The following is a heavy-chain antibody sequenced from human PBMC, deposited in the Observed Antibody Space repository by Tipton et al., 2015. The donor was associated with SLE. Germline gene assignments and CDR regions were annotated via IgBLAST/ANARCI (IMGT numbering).Heavy chain of an antibody. CDR1: GGSISSHY. CDR3: ARGGAVAGTVAFDI. J-gene: IGHJ3*02. Sequence: TLSLTCTVSGGSISSHYWSWIRQPPGKGLEWIGYSYYSGSTNYNPSLKSRVTISVDTSKNQFSLKLSSVTAADTAVYYCARGGAVAGTVAFDIWGQGTMVTVSS. D-gene: IGHD6-19*01. V-gene: IGHV4-59*11. CDR2: SYYSGST.